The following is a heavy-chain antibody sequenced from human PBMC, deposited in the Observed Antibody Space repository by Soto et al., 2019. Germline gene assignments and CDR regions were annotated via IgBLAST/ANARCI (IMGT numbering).Heavy chain of an antibody. Sequence: QVQLVESGGGVVQPGRSLRLSCAASGLTFSSYGMHWVRQAPGKGLEWVAVIEYDGSNKYYADSVKGRFTISRDNSKNTLYLQMNSLRAEDTAVYYCVRDIESCFDIWGQGTMVTVSS. CDR1: GLTFSSYG. V-gene: IGHV3-33*05. D-gene: IGHD3-16*02. J-gene: IGHJ3*02. CDR2: IEYDGSNK. CDR3: VRDIESCFDI.